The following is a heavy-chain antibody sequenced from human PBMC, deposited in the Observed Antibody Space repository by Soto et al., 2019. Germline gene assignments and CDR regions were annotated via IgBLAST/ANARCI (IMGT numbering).Heavy chain of an antibody. CDR2: ISSSTSHT. Sequence: QVQLVESGGGLVKPGGSLRLSCAVSGFTFSDYYMTWIRQAPGRGLEWVSYISSSTSHTTYADSVKGRFTISRDNAKNSLFRQMNSLRAEDTAVYYCARGRGAAADYFDFWGQGTLVTVSS. CDR3: ARGRGAAADYFDF. J-gene: IGHJ4*02. CDR1: GFTFSDYY. D-gene: IGHD2-2*01. V-gene: IGHV3-11*05.